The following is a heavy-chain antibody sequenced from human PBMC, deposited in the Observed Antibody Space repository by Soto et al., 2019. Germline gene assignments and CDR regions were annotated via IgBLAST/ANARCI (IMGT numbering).Heavy chain of an antibody. CDR1: GGSISSSNW. CDR2: IYHSGST. V-gene: IGHV4-4*02. J-gene: IGHJ6*02. D-gene: IGHD6-19*01. Sequence: SETLSLTCAVSGGSISSSNWWSWVRQPPGKGLEWIGEIYHSGSTNYNPSLKSRVTISVDKSKNQFSLKLSSVTAADTAVYYCARDSGSSGWYNYYGMDVWGQGTTGTVSS. CDR3: ARDSGSSGWYNYYGMDV.